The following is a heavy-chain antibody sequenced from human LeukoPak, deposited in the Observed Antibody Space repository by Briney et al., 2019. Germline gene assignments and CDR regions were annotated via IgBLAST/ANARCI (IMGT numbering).Heavy chain of an antibody. CDR1: GGSFSGYY. CDR2: INHSGST. D-gene: IGHD3-10*01. V-gene: IGHV4-34*01. Sequence: SETLSLTCAVYGGSFSGYYWSWIRQPPGKGLEWIGEINHSGSTNYNPSLKSRVTISVDTSKNQFSLKLTSVTAADTAVFYCARSFRRGVWQFDPWGQGTLVIVSS. J-gene: IGHJ5*02. CDR3: ARSFRRGVWQFDP.